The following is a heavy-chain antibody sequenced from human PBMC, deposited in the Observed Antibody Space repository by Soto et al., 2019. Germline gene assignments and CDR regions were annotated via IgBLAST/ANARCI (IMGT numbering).Heavy chain of an antibody. CDR1: GYSFSSYA. CDR2: ISGSGGGT. CDR3: AKDGVRGRQWLVRDAFDI. D-gene: IGHD6-19*01. Sequence: GGSLRLSCAASGYSFSSYAMSWVRQAPGKGLEWVSAISGSGGGTYYADYVKGRFTISRDNSKNTLYLQMNSLRAEDTAVYYFAKDGVRGRQWLVRDAFDIWGQGTMVTVSS. J-gene: IGHJ3*02. V-gene: IGHV3-23*01.